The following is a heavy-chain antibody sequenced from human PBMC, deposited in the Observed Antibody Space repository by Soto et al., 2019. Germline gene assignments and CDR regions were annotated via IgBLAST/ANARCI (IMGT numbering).Heavy chain of an antibody. D-gene: IGHD3-10*01. V-gene: IGHV1-2*04. J-gene: IGHJ6*02. CDR3: ARDYRVYGSGQKYYYYYGMDV. CDR1: GYTFTGYY. CDR2: INPNSGGT. Sequence: GASVKVSCKASGYTFTGYYMHWVRQAPGQGLEWMGWINPNSGGTNYAQKFQGWVTMTRDTSISTAYMELGRLRSDDTAVYYCARDYRVYGSGQKYYYYYGMDVWGQGTTVTVSS.